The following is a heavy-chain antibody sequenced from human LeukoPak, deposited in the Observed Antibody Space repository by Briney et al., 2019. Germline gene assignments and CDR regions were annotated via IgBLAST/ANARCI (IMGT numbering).Heavy chain of an antibody. D-gene: IGHD3-22*01. CDR1: GFTFTSYS. CDR2: ISSGGSSI. Sequence: GGSLRLSCAASGFTFTSYSMNWVRQAPGKGLEWVSYISSGGSSIYCADSVKGRFTISRDNAKNSLYLQMNSLRAEDTAVYYCAKSGYSLPFDYWGQGILVTVSS. V-gene: IGHV3-48*01. CDR3: AKSGYSLPFDY. J-gene: IGHJ4*02.